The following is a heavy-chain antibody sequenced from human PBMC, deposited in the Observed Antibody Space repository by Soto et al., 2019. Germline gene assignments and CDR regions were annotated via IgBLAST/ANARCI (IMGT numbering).Heavy chain of an antibody. D-gene: IGHD6-6*01. V-gene: IGHV1-69*01. Sequence: QVQLVQSGAEVKKPGSSVKVSCKASGGTFSSYAISWVRQAPGQGLEWMGGIIPIFGTANYAQKFQGRVTITADESTSTAYMELSSLRSEDTAVYYCARAPLESIAARPTYYYYGMDVWGQGTTVTVSS. CDR2: IIPIFGTA. J-gene: IGHJ6*02. CDR1: GGTFSSYA. CDR3: ARAPLESIAARPTYYYYGMDV.